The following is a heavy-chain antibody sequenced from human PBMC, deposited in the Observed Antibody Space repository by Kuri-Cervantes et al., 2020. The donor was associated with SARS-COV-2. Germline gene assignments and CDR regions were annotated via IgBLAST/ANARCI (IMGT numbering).Heavy chain of an antibody. J-gene: IGHJ4*02. Sequence: GESLKISCAASGFTFSDYYKSWIRQAPGKGLEWVSYISSSGSTIYYADSVKGRFTISRDNAKNSLYLQMNSLRAEDTAVYYCARDVLLWFRKYKGKFDYWGQGTLVTVSS. CDR3: ARDVLLWFRKYKGKFDY. CDR2: ISSSGSTI. D-gene: IGHD3-10*01. V-gene: IGHV3-11*01. CDR1: GFTFSDYY.